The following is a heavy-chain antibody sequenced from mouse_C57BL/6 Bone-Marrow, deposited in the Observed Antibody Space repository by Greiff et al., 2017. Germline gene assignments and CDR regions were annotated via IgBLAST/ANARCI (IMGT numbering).Heavy chain of an antibody. CDR2: VNPSNGGT. D-gene: IGHD2-3*01. Sequence: VQLQQPGTELVKPGASVKLSCKASGYTFTSYWMHWVKQRPGQGLEWIGNVNPSNGGTNYNEKFKSKATLTVDKSSSTAYMQLSSLTSEDSAVYYCARSGWLLAWFAYWGQGTLVTVSA. V-gene: IGHV1-53*01. CDR3: ARSGWLLAWFAY. CDR1: GYTFTSYW. J-gene: IGHJ3*01.